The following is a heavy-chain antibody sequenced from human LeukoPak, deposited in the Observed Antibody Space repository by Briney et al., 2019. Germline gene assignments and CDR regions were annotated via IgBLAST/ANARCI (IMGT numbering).Heavy chain of an antibody. J-gene: IGHJ5*02. CDR3: AKDQYSGSYYWFDP. CDR2: ISGSGDST. Sequence: GASLRLSCAASGFTFSNYAMSWVRQAPGKGLEWVSAISGSGDSTYYADSVKGRFTISRDNSKNTLYLQVNSLRAGDTAIYYCAKDQYSGSYYWFDPWGQGTLVTVSS. D-gene: IGHD1-26*01. V-gene: IGHV3-23*01. CDR1: GFTFSNYA.